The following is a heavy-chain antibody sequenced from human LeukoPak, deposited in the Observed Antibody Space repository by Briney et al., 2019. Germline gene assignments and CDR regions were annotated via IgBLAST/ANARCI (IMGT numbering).Heavy chain of an antibody. D-gene: IGHD6-13*01. CDR2: SNPNSGGT. V-gene: IGHV1-2*02. J-gene: IGHJ5*02. Sequence: ASVKVSCKVSGYSVTDYYMHWVRQAPGQGREWVGSSNPNSGGTNYVQKFEGRVSMTRDRSINTGYMELNRLRSDDTAVYYCARGRNSSSWYFDWFDPWGQGTLVTVCS. CDR1: GYSVTDYY. CDR3: ARGRNSSSWYFDWFDP.